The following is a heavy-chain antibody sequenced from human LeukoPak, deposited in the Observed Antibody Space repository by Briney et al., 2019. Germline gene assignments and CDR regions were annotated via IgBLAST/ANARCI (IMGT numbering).Heavy chain of an antibody. CDR2: IYYSGST. CDR1: GGSISSRSYY. V-gene: IGHV4-39*07. J-gene: IGHJ4*02. D-gene: IGHD5-18*01. CDR3: ARDRRGYRYGPPASFDY. Sequence: SETLSLTCTVSGGSISSRSYYWGWIRQPPGKGLEWIGSIYYSGSTYYNPSRRSRGTISVDTSKDQFSLKLRSVTAADTAVYYCARDRRGYRYGPPASFDYWGQGTLVTVSS.